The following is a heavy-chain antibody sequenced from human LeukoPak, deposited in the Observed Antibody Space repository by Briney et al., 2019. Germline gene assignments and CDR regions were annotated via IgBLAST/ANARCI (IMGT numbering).Heavy chain of an antibody. CDR3: AKVVHGTLGTFDY. Sequence: GGSLRLSCAASGFTSSSYAMSWVRQAPGKGLEWVSAISGSGGSTYYADSVKGRFTISRDNSKNTLYLQMNSLRAEDTAVYYCAKVVHGTLGTFDYWGQGTLVTVSS. D-gene: IGHD1-1*01. V-gene: IGHV3-23*01. CDR1: GFTSSSYA. J-gene: IGHJ4*02. CDR2: ISGSGGST.